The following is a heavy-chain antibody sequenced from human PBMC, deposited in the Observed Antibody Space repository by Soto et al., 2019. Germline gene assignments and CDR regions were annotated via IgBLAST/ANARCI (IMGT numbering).Heavy chain of an antibody. CDR2: ISSSSSYI. Sequence: EVQLVESGGGLVKPGGSLRPSCAASGFTFSSYSMNWVRQAPGKGLEWVSSISSSSSYIYYADSVKGRFTISRDNAKNSLYLQTNSLRAEDTAVYYCARGSGDIVVVPAAVVFDYWGQGTLVTVSS. CDR1: GFTFSSYS. D-gene: IGHD2-2*01. CDR3: ARGSGDIVVVPAAVVFDY. V-gene: IGHV3-21*01. J-gene: IGHJ4*02.